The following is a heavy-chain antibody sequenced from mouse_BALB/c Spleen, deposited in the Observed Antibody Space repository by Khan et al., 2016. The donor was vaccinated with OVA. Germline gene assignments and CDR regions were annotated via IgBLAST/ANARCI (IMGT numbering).Heavy chain of an antibody. D-gene: IGHD1-1*01. CDR3: ATSYYYGYYFHY. J-gene: IGHJ2*01. Sequence: EVELVESGGGLVQPGGSRKLSCAASGFTFSSYGMHWVRQAPEKGLEWVAYISGDSSTIYYADTVKGRFTISRDNPKNTLFLQMTSLMSEDTAMYYCATSYYYGYYFHYWGPGTTLTVSS. V-gene: IGHV5-17*02. CDR2: ISGDSSTI. CDR1: GFTFSSYG.